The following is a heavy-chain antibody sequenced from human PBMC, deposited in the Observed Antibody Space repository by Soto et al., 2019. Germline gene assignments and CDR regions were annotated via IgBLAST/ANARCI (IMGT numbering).Heavy chain of an antibody. CDR1: GFTFNNSG. CDR3: VKDRVPGAYGHYYGMDV. D-gene: IGHD5-12*01. V-gene: IGHV3-30*18. CDR2: ISYDGSEK. J-gene: IGHJ6*02. Sequence: GGSLRLSCRVSGFTFNNSGMHWVRQSPGKGLEWMAVISYDGSEKHYADSMKGRLTISRDNSKNTLHLQMNSLRAEDTAIYYCVKDRVPGAYGHYYGMDVWGQGTTVTVSS.